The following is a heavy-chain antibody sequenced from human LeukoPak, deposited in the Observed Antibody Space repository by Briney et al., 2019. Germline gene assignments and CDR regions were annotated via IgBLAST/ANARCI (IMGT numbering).Heavy chain of an antibody. D-gene: IGHD3-3*01. CDR1: GFTFSSCS. CDR3: AKARFLEWLFEAFDI. CDR2: ISSSSSYI. V-gene: IGHV3-21*01. J-gene: IGHJ3*02. Sequence: SGGSLRLSCAASGFTFSSCSMNWVRQAPGKGLEWVSSISSSSSYIYYADSVKGRFTISRDNAKNSLYLQMNSLRAEDTAVYYCAKARFLEWLFEAFDIWGQGTMVTVSS.